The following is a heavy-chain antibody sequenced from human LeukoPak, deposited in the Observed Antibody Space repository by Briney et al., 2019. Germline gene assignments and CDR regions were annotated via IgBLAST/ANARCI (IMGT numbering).Heavy chain of an antibody. V-gene: IGHV2-70*18. CDR1: GGSIRSYYW. CDR3: ARGSSHGFDY. Sequence: TLSLTCTVSGGSIRSYYWNWIRQPPGKALEWLALIDWDDDKSYSTSLKTRLTISKDTSKNQVVLTMTNMDPVDTATYYCARGSSHGFDYWGQGTLVTVSS. J-gene: IGHJ4*02. CDR2: IDWDDDK.